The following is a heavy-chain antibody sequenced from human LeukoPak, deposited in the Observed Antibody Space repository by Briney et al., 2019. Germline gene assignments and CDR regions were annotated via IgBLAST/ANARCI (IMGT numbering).Heavy chain of an antibody. CDR2: MMPLFGTA. D-gene: IGHD4-17*01. CDR1: GGTFNNSA. J-gene: IGHJ5*02. Sequence: SVKVSCKTSGGTFNNSAISWVRQAPGQGLEWLGGMMPLFGTAGYAQKFQGRVTITKDESTRTVYLELTSLTSDDTAVYYCARDVHGDYGSGWFDPWGQGTLVSVSS. CDR3: ARDVHGDYGSGWFDP. V-gene: IGHV1-69*05.